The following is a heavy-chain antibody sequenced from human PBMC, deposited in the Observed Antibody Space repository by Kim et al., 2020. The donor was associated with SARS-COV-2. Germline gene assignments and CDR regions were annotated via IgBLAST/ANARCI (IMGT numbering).Heavy chain of an antibody. J-gene: IGHJ4*02. CDR1: GFTFSDYY. Sequence: GGSLRLSCAASGFTFSDYYMSWIRQAPGKGLEWVSYISSSGSTIYYADSVKGRFTISRDNAKNSLYLQMNSLRAEDTAVYYCAREVSHIVVVPAALFDYWGQGTLVTVSS. V-gene: IGHV3-11*01. CDR3: AREVSHIVVVPAALFDY. CDR2: ISSSGSTI. D-gene: IGHD2-2*01.